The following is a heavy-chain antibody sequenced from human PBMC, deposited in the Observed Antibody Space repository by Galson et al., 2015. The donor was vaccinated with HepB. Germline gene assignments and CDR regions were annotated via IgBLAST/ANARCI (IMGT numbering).Heavy chain of an antibody. J-gene: IGHJ2*01. D-gene: IGHD3-10*01. CDR3: AKNKGAGSFTNWCVDV. CDR1: GLPFSNFA. Sequence: SLRLSCAVSGLPFSNFAMTWVRQAPGRGLEWVSTITGSGFGTYYVDSVKGRFTISRDNSKNTLFLQMDSLRAEDTAIYYCAKNKGAGSFTNWCVDVWGRGTLVTVSS. V-gene: IGHV3-23*01. CDR2: ITGSGFGT.